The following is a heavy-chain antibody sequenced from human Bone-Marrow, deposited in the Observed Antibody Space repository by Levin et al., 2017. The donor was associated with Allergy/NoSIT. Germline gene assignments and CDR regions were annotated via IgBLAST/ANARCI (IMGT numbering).Heavy chain of an antibody. CDR3: AKNGYNLHYCDY. J-gene: IGHJ4*02. CDR1: GFTFNNFG. V-gene: IGHV3-30*18. D-gene: IGHD5-24*01. CDR2: ISYDGTHK. Sequence: SCAASGFTFNNFGMHWVRQAPGKGLEWVALISYDGTHKYYSDSVKGRFTISRDNSKNTLYLQMNSLRAEDTAVYYCAKNGYNLHYCDYWGQGTLVTVSS.